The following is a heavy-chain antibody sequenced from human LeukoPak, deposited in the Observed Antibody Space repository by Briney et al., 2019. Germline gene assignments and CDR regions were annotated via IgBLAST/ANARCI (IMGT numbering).Heavy chain of an antibody. CDR3: ARSGDTGDYPLDYFFYMDV. CDR1: GFTISGYY. J-gene: IGHJ6*03. CDR2: INHTGHFN. V-gene: IGHV3-11*01. D-gene: IGHD4-17*01. Sequence: AESLTLSCTASGFTISGYYMSWIRQGPGKGLEWVSYINHTGHFNKYAASKNGGFTISRDNGEKSISLQMTSLRADDTAVYYCARSGDTGDYPLDYFFYMDVWGKGTTVSVSS.